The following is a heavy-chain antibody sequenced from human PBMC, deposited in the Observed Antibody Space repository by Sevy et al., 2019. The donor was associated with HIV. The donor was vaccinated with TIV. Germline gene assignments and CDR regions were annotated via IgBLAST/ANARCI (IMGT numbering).Heavy chain of an antibody. V-gene: IGHV3-23*01. CDR2: ITGSGGTT. Sequence: GGSLRLSCAASGFIFRSYVMSRVRQAPGKGLEWVSAITGSGGTTYYVDSVRGRFTISRDNSKNTLYLQMNSLRADDTAVYYCVKEAPGYNYDTSGSFDYWGQGTPVTVSS. CDR3: VKEAPGYNYDTSGSFDY. D-gene: IGHD3-22*01. CDR1: GFIFRSYV. J-gene: IGHJ4*02.